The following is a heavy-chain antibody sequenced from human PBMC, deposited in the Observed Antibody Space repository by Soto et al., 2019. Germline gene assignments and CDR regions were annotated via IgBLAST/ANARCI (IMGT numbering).Heavy chain of an antibody. CDR1: GGTFSSYA. V-gene: IGHV1-69*01. Sequence: QVQLVQSGAEVKKPGSSVKVSCKASGGTFSSYAISWVRQAPGQGLEWMGGIIPIFGTANYAPKFPGRVTITADQSTSPAYMELSSLRSEDTAVYYCARGGTTVTPWWYFDLWGRFTLVTVSS. J-gene: IGHJ2*01. D-gene: IGHD4-17*01. CDR2: IIPIFGTA. CDR3: ARGGTTVTPWWYFDL.